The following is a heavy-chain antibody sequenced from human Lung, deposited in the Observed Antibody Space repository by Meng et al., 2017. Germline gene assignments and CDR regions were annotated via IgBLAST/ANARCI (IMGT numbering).Heavy chain of an antibody. CDR2: IFHSGST. CDR3: ARFDISSSGRGDY. CDR1: GGSITSSTW. V-gene: IGHV4-4*02. D-gene: IGHD1-26*01. Sequence: GQLPDPGPGMVKPSGTLSLTCAVSGGSITSSTWWSWVRQTPGKGLEWFGEIFHSGSTNYNPPLESRVTISVDKSKNQFSLKVYSVTAADTATYYCARFDISSSGRGDYWGQGILVTVSS. J-gene: IGHJ4*02.